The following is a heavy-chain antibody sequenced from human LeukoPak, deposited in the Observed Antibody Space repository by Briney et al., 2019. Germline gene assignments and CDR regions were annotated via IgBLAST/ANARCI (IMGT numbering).Heavy chain of an antibody. CDR2: ISTTSDYI. CDR1: GFTFSSYS. CDR3: ARGGVYCQGFDY. J-gene: IGHJ4*02. Sequence: GGSLRLSCAASGFTFSSYSMNWVRQAPGKGLEWVSSISTTSDYIYYAGSLKGRLTISRDNAKNSLYLQMNSLRAEDTAVYYCARGGVYCQGFDYWGQGTLVTVSS. D-gene: IGHD5/OR15-5a*01. V-gene: IGHV3-21*01.